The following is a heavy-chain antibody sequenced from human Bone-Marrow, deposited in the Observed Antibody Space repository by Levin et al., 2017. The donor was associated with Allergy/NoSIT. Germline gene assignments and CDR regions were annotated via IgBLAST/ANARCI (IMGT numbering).Heavy chain of an antibody. D-gene: IGHD4-17*01. V-gene: IGHV1-2*06. CDR1: GYTFTGYY. J-gene: IGHJ6*03. CDR3: ARGGKTTAQRGNYMDV. CDR2: INPNSGGT. Sequence: GGSLRLSCKASGYTFTGYYMHWVRQAPGQGLEWMGRINPNSGGTNYAQKFQGRVTMTRDTSISTAYMELSRLRSDDTAVYYCARGGKTTAQRGNYMDVWGKGTTVTVSS.